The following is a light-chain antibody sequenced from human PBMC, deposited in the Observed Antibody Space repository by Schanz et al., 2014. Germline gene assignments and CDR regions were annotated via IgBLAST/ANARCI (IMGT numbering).Light chain of an antibody. J-gene: IGLJ1*01. CDR2: EVN. Sequence: QSALTQPASVSGSPGQSITISCTGTSSDVGAYNYVSWYQQHPGKAPKLMIYEVNKRPSGVPDRFSGSKSGNTASLTVSGLQAEDEADYYCNSYAGNTNVFGTGTKVTV. V-gene: IGLV2-8*01. CDR1: SSDVGAYNY. CDR3: NSYAGNTNV.